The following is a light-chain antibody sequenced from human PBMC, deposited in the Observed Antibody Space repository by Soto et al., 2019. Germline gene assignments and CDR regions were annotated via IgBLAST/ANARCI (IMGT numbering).Light chain of an antibody. CDR3: QQSSSRPQT. CDR2: AAS. CDR1: QSISSF. J-gene: IGKJ1*01. Sequence: DMQRTRSPSSLSASVTDRVTITCLVSQSISSFLNWYQQKPGKAPQLLIYAASTLQSGVSSRFSGSGSGTDFTLTISSLQPEDFATYYCQQSSSRPQTFGQGTNVDIK. V-gene: IGKV1-39*01.